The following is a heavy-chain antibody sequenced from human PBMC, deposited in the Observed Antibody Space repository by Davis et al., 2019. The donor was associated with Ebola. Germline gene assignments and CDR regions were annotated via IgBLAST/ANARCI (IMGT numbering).Heavy chain of an antibody. CDR2: IIPIFGTA. J-gene: IGHJ4*02. V-gene: IGHV1-69*13. Sequence: SVKVSCKASGGTFSSYGISWVRQAPGQGLEWMGGIIPIFGTANYAQKFQGRVTITADESTSTAYMELSSLRSEDTAVYYCARDFWSGYADWGQGTLVTVSS. D-gene: IGHD3-3*01. CDR3: ARDFWSGYAD. CDR1: GGTFSSYG.